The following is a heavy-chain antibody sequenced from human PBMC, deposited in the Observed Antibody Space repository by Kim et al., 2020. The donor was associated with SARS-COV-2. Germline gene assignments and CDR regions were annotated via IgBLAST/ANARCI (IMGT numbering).Heavy chain of an antibody. J-gene: IGHJ5*02. Sequence: TTYADSLRGRFTISRDNAKNTLYLQMNSLRAEDTAVYYCTRDTPHNAFDPWGQGTLVTVSS. CDR3: TRDTPHNAFDP. V-gene: IGHV3-74*01. CDR2: T. D-gene: IGHD1-1*01.